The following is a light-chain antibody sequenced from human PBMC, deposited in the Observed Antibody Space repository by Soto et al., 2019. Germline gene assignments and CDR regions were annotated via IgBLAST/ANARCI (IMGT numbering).Light chain of an antibody. CDR2: DVT. V-gene: IGLV2-14*01. J-gene: IGLJ3*02. CDR1: SSDVGGYNY. Sequence: QSALTQPASVSGSPGQSITISCTGTSSDVGGYNYVSWYRQLPGKAPKLMIYDVTNRPSGVSDRFSGSKSGNTASLTISGLQAEYEADYYCSSYTSSSTPLVFGGGTKLTVL. CDR3: SSYTSSSTPLV.